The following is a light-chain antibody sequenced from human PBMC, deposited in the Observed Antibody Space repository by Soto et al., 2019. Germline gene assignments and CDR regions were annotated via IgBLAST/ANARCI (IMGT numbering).Light chain of an antibody. CDR1: QNINIW. CDR3: QQYHIYSGT. V-gene: IGKV1-5*01. CDR2: DAS. Sequence: DIQMTQSPSTLSAFVGDRVTISCRASQNINIWLAWYQQKPGKAPKLLIFDASSLASGVPSRFSGSGSGTEFTLTINSLQPDDFATYYCQQYHIYSGTFGQGTKVDI. J-gene: IGKJ1*01.